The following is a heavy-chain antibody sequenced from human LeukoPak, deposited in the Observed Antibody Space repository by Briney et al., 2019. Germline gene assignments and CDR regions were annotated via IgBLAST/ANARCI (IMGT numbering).Heavy chain of an antibody. CDR3: ARVSIEIAVAGTDDY. CDR2: ISAYNGNT. J-gene: IGHJ4*02. Sequence: GASVKVSCKASGYTFTSYGISWVRQAPGQGLEWMGWISAYNGNTNYAQKLQGRVTMTTDTSTSTAYMELRSLRSDDTAVYYCARVSIEIAVAGTDDYWGQGTLVTVSS. D-gene: IGHD6-19*01. V-gene: IGHV1-18*01. CDR1: GYTFTSYG.